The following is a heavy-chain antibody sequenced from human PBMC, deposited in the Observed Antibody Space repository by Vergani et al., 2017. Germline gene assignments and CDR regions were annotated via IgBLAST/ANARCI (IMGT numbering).Heavy chain of an antibody. CDR3: ARHTTYTDS. Sequence: EVELVQSGPEMRKPGESLKISCQGSEYSFGNYWIGWVRQMPGKGLEWMGIIYPADSETSYSPSFQGQVTISADKSISTAFLQWDSLKASDTALYYCARHTTYTDSWGQGTLVTVSS. CDR1: EYSFGNYW. V-gene: IGHV5-51*01. J-gene: IGHJ4*02. CDR2: IYPADSET. D-gene: IGHD1-1*01.